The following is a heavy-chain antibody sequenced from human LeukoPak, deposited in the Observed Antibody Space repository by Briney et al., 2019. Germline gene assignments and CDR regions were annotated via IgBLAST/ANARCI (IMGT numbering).Heavy chain of an antibody. Sequence: PGGSLRLSCAASGFTFSSYWMSWVRQAPGKGLEWVANIKQDGSEKYYVDSVKGRFTISRDNAKNSLYLQMNSLRAEDTAVYYCATAHYDFWSGYSDYWGQGTLVTVSS. J-gene: IGHJ4*02. CDR2: IKQDGSEK. D-gene: IGHD3-3*01. V-gene: IGHV3-7*01. CDR1: GFTFSSYW. CDR3: ATAHYDFWSGYSDY.